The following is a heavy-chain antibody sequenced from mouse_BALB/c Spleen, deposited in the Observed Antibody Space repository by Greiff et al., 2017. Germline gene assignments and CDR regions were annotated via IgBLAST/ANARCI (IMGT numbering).Heavy chain of an antibody. V-gene: IGHV2-9*02. CDR3: ARDPGYGNYVGAMDY. CDR1: GFSLSTSG. Sequence: QVTLKVSGPGILQPSQTLSLTCSFSGFSLSTSGMGVGWVRQPPGKGLEWLGVIWAGGSTNYNSALMSRLSISKDNSKSQVFLKMNSLQTDDTAMYYCARDPGYGNYVGAMDYWGQGTSVTVSS. J-gene: IGHJ4*01. CDR2: IWAGGST. D-gene: IGHD2-1*01.